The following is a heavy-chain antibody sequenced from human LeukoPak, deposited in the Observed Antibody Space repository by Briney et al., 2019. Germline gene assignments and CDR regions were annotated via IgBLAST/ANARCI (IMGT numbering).Heavy chain of an antibody. Sequence: SETLSLTCAVSGGSISSSTWWSWVRQPPGKGLEWIGEIYHSGSTNYNPSLKSRVTMSLDTSKNQFSLKLSSVTAADTAVYYCARGVSSPSRWFDPWGQGTLVTVSS. J-gene: IGHJ5*02. V-gene: IGHV4-4*02. CDR2: IYHSGST. D-gene: IGHD6-6*01. CDR1: GGSISSSTW. CDR3: ARGVSSPSRWFDP.